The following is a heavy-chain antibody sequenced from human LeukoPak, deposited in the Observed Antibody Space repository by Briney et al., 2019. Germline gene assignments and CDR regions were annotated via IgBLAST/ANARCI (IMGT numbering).Heavy chain of an antibody. CDR1: GFTFSSYA. V-gene: IGHV3-30*04. CDR3: ARSYYDSSGYTVDY. Sequence: GGSLRLSGAASGFTFSSYAMHWVRQAPGKGLEGVAVISYDGSNKYYADSVKGRFTISRDNSKNTLYLQMNSLRAEDTAVYYCARSYYDSSGYTVDYWGQGTLVTVSS. D-gene: IGHD3-22*01. CDR2: ISYDGSNK. J-gene: IGHJ4*02.